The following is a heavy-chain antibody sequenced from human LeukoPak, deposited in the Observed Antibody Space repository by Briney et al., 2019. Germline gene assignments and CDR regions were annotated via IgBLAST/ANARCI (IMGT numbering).Heavy chain of an antibody. Sequence: SETLSLTCAVYGGSFSGYYWSWIRQPPGKGLEWIGEINHSGSTNYNPSFKSRVTISVGTSKNQFSLKLSSVTAADTAVYYCARVSDFWSGSVLSWGQGTLVTVSS. CDR1: GGSFSGYY. CDR3: ARVSDFWSGSVLS. D-gene: IGHD3-3*01. V-gene: IGHV4-34*01. J-gene: IGHJ4*02. CDR2: INHSGST.